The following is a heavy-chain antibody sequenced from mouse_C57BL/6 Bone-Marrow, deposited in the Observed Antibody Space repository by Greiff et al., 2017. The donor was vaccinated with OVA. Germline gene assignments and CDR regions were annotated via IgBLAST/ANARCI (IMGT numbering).Heavy chain of an antibody. Sequence: DVMLVESGGGLVQPGGSLKLSCAASGFTFSDYYLYWVRQTPEKRLEWVAYISNGGGSTYYPDTVKGRFPISRDNAKNTRYLQMSRLKSEDTAMYYCARHDDYYLFAYWGQGTLVTVSA. CDR2: ISNGGGST. J-gene: IGHJ3*01. CDR3: ARHDDYYLFAY. CDR1: GFTFSDYY. D-gene: IGHD2-3*01. V-gene: IGHV5-12*01.